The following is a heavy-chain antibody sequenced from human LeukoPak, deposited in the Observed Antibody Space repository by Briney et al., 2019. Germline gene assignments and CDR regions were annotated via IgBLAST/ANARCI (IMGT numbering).Heavy chain of an antibody. D-gene: IGHD2-15*01. CDR1: GGSFSGYY. Sequence: PSETLSLTCAVYGGSFSGYYWSWIRQPPGKGLEWIGEINHSGSTNYNPSLKSRVTISVDTSKNQFSLKLSSVTAADTAVYYCARALLKYCSGGSCYSGSFDYWGQGTLVTVSS. J-gene: IGHJ4*02. CDR3: ARALLKYCSGGSCYSGSFDY. CDR2: INHSGST. V-gene: IGHV4-34*01.